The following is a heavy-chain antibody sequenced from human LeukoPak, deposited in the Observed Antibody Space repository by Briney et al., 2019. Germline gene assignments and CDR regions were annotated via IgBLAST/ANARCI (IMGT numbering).Heavy chain of an antibody. J-gene: IGHJ4*02. CDR3: AKSVSRYGGINVYYFDS. CDR1: GFSFNTYA. CDR2: LSHTGSHT. V-gene: IGHV3-23*01. D-gene: IGHD4-23*01. Sequence: GGSLRLSCAASGFSFNTYAFNWVRQAPGKGLEWVSSLSHTGSHTYYADSVKGRFTISRDNSKNTVNLHMNSLTADDTAIYYCAKSVSRYGGINVYYFDSWGQGTLVTVSS.